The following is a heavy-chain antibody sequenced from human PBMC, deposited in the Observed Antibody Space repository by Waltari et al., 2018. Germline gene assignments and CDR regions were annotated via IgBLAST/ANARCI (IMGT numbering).Heavy chain of an antibody. D-gene: IGHD3-22*01. CDR2: IYWNDDK. J-gene: IGHJ4*02. CDR3: AHRGYYYDSSGYYGDYFDY. Sequence: QITLKESGPTLVKPTQTLTLTCTFSGFSLSTSGVGVGWIRQPPGMHLEWLALIYWNDDKRYSPSLKSRLTITKDTSKNQVVLTMTNMDPVDTATYYCAHRGYYYDSSGYYGDYFDYWGQGTLVTVSS. V-gene: IGHV2-5*01. CDR1: GFSLSTSGVG.